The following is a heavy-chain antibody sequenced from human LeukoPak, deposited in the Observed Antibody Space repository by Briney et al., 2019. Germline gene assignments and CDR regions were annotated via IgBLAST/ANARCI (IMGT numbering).Heavy chain of an antibody. D-gene: IGHD1-26*01. CDR1: GFTFSSYW. Sequence: GGSLRLSCTASGFTFSSYWMHWVRQAPGKGLVWVSRINGDGSSTSYADSEKGRFTISRENAKKSLFLQMNSLRAEDTAVYYCARQNTPHGNFDYWGQGTLVTVSS. CDR3: ARQNTPHGNFDY. J-gene: IGHJ4*02. V-gene: IGHV3-74*01. CDR2: INGDGSST.